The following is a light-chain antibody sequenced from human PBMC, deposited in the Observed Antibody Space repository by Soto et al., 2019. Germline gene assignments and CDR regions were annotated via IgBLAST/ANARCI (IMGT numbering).Light chain of an antibody. CDR1: SSDVGGYNY. V-gene: IGLV2-14*01. J-gene: IGLJ2*01. Sequence: QSALTQPASVSGSPGQSITISCTGTSSDVGGYNYVSWYQQHPGKAPKVVIYEVSNRPSWISNRFSGSKSGNTASLTISGLQAEDEADYYCSSYTSSSTLVFGGGTKRTVL. CDR3: SSYTSSSTLV. CDR2: EVS.